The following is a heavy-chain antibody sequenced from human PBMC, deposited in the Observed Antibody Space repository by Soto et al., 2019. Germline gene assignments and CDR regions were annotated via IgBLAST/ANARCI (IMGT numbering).Heavy chain of an antibody. CDR3: AKDKALVVVILDY. CDR1: GFTFSSYG. CDR2: ISYDGSNK. Sequence: SGGSLRLSCAASGFTFSSYGMHWVRQAPGKGLEWVAVISYDGSNKYYADSVKGRFTISRDNSKNTLYLQMNSLRAEDTAVYYCAKDKALVVVILDYWGQGTLVTVSS. J-gene: IGHJ4*02. V-gene: IGHV3-30*18. D-gene: IGHD3-22*01.